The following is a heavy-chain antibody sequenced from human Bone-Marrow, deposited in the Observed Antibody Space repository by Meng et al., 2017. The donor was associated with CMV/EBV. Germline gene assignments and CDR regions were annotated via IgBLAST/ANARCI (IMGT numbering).Heavy chain of an antibody. Sequence: GESLKISCAASGFTFSSYAMHLVRQAPGKGLEWVAVISYDGSNKYYADSVKGRFTNSRDNSKNTLYLQMNSLRAEDTAVYYCARAEDSSGWSQLDFWGQGTLVTVSS. CDR2: ISYDGSNK. V-gene: IGHV3-30*04. D-gene: IGHD6-19*01. J-gene: IGHJ4*02. CDR1: GFTFSSYA. CDR3: ARAEDSSGWSQLDF.